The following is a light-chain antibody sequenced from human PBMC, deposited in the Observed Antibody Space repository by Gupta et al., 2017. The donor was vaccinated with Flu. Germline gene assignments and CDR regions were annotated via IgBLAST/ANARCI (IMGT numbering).Light chain of an antibody. J-gene: IGKJ1*01. CDR2: SGS. CDR3: RQSVQTPCT. Sequence: VTPAEPASITCSVSQSRMYSDGNKYLVWSVQKPGQPPQLLIYSGSRRASGIPDRFSGSGSGTDFTRNISRVEAEDVGVYYCRQSVQTPCTFGRGTKVQIK. CDR1: QSRMYSDGNKY. V-gene: IGKV2-28*01.